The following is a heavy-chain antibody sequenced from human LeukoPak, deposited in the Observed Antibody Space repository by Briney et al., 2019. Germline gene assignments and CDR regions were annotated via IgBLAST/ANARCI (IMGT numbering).Heavy chain of an antibody. J-gene: IGHJ6*03. CDR2: MSPNSGNT. D-gene: IGHD2-2*01. V-gene: IGHV1-8*01. CDR3: ARGRSSTSWTYYYYMDV. Sequence: ASVKVSCKASGYTFTSYDINWVRQATGQGLEWMGWMSPNSGNTGYAQKFQGRVTMTRNTSISTAYMELSSLRSEDTAVYYCARGRSSTSWTYYYYMDVWGKGTTVTVSS. CDR1: GYTFTSYD.